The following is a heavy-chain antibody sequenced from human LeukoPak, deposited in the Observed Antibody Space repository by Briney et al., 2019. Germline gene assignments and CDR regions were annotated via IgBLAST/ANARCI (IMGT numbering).Heavy chain of an antibody. CDR2: IYYSGST. Sequence: SETLSLTCTVSGGSISSGGYYWSWIRQHPGKGLEWIGYIYYSGSTYYNPSLKSRVTISVDPSKNQFSLKLSSVTAADTAVYYCAVKYCGGDCYSDAFDIWGQGTMVTVSS. J-gene: IGHJ3*02. V-gene: IGHV4-31*03. D-gene: IGHD2-21*02. CDR3: AVKYCGGDCYSDAFDI. CDR1: GGSISSGGYY.